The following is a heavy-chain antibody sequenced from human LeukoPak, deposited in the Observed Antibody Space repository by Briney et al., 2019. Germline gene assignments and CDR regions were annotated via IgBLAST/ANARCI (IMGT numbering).Heavy chain of an antibody. CDR3: VSDRSDGGYAESSGYPTFDL. CDR2: FDPEYVET. CDR1: GYALSESS. J-gene: IGHJ2*01. Sequence: ASVKVSCKVSGYALSESSIHWVRQTPGEGFEWMGGFDPEYVETTYAQKFRGRVTMTEDTSTDTAYMELINLRSDDTAVYYCVSDRSDGGYAESSGYPTFDLWGRGTLVTVSS. D-gene: IGHD5-12*01. V-gene: IGHV1-24*01.